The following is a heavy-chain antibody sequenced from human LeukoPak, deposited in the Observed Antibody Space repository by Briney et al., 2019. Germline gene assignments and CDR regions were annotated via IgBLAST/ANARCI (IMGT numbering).Heavy chain of an antibody. CDR2: IYYSGST. D-gene: IGHD4-11*01. Sequence: SETLSLTCTVSGGSIRSYYWSWIRQPPGKGLEWIGYIYYSGSTNYNPSLKSRVTISIDTSKNQFPLKLTSVTAADTALYYCARGGQYGAFDIWGQGTMVTVSS. J-gene: IGHJ3*02. CDR3: ARGGQYGAFDI. V-gene: IGHV4-59*01. CDR1: GGSIRSYY.